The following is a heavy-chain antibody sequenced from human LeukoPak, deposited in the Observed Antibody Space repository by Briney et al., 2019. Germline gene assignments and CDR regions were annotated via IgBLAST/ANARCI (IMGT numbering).Heavy chain of an antibody. CDR2: IYYSGST. Sequence: SETLSLTCTVSGGSISSYYWSWIRQPPGKGLEWIGYIYYSGSTNYNPSLMSRATISKDTSKNQFSLKLSSVTAADTAIYYCARGPAWYFNYWGQGTLVTVPS. J-gene: IGHJ4*02. CDR1: GGSISSYY. V-gene: IGHV4-59*01. CDR3: ARGPAWYFNY.